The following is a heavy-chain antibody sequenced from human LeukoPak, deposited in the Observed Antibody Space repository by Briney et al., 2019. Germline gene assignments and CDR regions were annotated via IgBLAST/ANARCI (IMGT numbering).Heavy chain of an antibody. CDR1: GGSFSGYY. CDR3: GCVVVAGQNWFDP. J-gene: IGHJ5*02. Sequence: SETLSLTCAVYGGSFSGYYWSWIRQPPGKGLEGIGEINHSGSTNYNPSLKSRVTISVDTSKNQFSLKLSSVTAADTAVYYCGCVVVAGQNWFDPWGQGTLVTVSS. D-gene: IGHD2-15*01. V-gene: IGHV4-34*01. CDR2: INHSGST.